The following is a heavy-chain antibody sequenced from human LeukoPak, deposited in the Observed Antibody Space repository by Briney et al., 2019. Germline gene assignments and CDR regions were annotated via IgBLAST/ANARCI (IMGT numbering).Heavy chain of an antibody. D-gene: IGHD3-3*01. CDR2: IYYSGGT. Sequence: SETLSLTCTVSGGSISSGGYYWTWIRQLPGKGLEWTGNIYYSGGTYYTPSLKSRVIISVDTSKNQFSLNLSSVTAADTAVYYCARGDGWSGYYPNYWGQGTLVTVSS. CDR3: ARGDGWSGYYPNY. CDR1: GGSISSGGYY. J-gene: IGHJ4*02. V-gene: IGHV4-31*03.